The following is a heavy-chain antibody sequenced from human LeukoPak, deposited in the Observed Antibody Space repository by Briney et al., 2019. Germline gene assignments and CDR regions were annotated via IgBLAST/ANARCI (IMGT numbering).Heavy chain of an antibody. V-gene: IGHV6-1*01. CDR1: VDSVSSNSAA. D-gene: IGHD4-17*01. Sequence: SQTHSLSCAISVDSVSSNSAAWNWIRQSPSRGLEWLGRTYYRSKWYNDYAVSVKSRITINPDTSKNQFSLQLNSVTPEDTAVYYCASEMTTLTTGYYCMDVWGKGTTVTVSS. J-gene: IGHJ6*03. CDR3: ASEMTTLTTGYYCMDV. CDR2: TYYRSKWYN.